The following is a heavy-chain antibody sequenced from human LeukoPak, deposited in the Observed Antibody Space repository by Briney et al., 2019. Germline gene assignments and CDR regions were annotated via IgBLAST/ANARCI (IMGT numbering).Heavy chain of an antibody. CDR3: ARGAERDYDFWSGYYWDYYYYYYMDV. J-gene: IGHJ6*03. D-gene: IGHD3-3*01. CDR2: ISAYNGNT. V-gene: IGHV1-18*01. CDR1: GYTFTSYG. Sequence: ASVTVSCKASGYTFTSYGISWVRQAPGQGLEWMGWISAYNGNTNYAQKLQGRVTMTTDTSTSTAYMELRSLRSDDTAVYYCARGAERDYDFWSGYYWDYYYYYYMDVWGKGTTVTVSS.